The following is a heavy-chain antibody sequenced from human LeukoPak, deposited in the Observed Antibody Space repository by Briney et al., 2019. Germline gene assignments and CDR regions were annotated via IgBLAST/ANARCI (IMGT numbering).Heavy chain of an antibody. CDR1: GFTFSSYA. D-gene: IGHD3-10*01. V-gene: IGHV3-23*01. CDR3: AKGRSGSGSYYFDY. Sequence: GGSLRLSCAASGFTFSSYAMSWVRQAPGKGLEWVSAISGSSGSTYYADSVKGRFTISRDNSKNTLYLQMNSLRAEDTAVYYCAKGRSGSGSYYFDYWGQGTLVTVSS. CDR2: ISGSSGST. J-gene: IGHJ4*02.